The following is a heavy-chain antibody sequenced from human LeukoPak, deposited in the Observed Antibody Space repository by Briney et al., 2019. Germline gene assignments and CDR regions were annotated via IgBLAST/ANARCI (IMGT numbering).Heavy chain of an antibody. CDR2: ISGSGGST. CDR3: AKDGLSSGWYITTDY. V-gene: IGHV3-23*01. J-gene: IGHJ4*02. Sequence: GGSLRLSCAASGFTFSSSAMSWVRQAPGKGLEWVSAISGSGGSTYYADSVKGRFTISRDNSKNTLYLQMNSLRAEDTAVYYCAKDGLSSGWYITTDYWGQGTLVTVSS. D-gene: IGHD6-19*01. CDR1: GFTFSSSA.